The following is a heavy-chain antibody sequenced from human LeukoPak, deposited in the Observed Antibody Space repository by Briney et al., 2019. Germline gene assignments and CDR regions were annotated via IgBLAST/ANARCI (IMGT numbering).Heavy chain of an antibody. CDR2: IYYSGRT. CDR3: ARVYDFWSGYSFGAFNI. CDR1: GGSITSGDYY. J-gene: IGHJ3*02. Sequence: PSQTLSLTCTVSGGSITSGDYYWSWLRQPPGKGLEWIGYIYYSGRTYYNPSLKSRVSISVDTSKNQLSLKLSSVTAADTAVYYCARVYDFWSGYSFGAFNIWGQGTMVTVSS. V-gene: IGHV4-30-4*01. D-gene: IGHD3-3*01.